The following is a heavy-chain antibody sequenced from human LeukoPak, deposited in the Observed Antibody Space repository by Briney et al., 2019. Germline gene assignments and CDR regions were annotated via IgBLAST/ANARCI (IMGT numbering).Heavy chain of an antibody. J-gene: IGHJ6*03. CDR2: IYYSGST. V-gene: IGHV4-31*03. Sequence: PSETLSLTCTVSGGSISSGGYYWSWIRQHPGKGLGWIGYIYYSGSTYYNPSLKSRVTISVDTSKNQFSLKLSSVTAADTAVYYCARSATSIAAAPYYYYYYMDVWGKGTTVTVSS. CDR3: ARSATSIAAAPYYYYYYMDV. D-gene: IGHD6-13*01. CDR1: GGSISSGGYY.